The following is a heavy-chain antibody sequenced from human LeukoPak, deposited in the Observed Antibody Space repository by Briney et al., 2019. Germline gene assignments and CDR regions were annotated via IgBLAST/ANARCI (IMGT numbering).Heavy chain of an antibody. D-gene: IGHD2-21*01. Sequence: PSETLSLTCAVYGGSFSGYYWSWICQPPGKGLEWIGEINHSGSTNYNPSLKSRVTISVDTSKNQFSLKLSSVTAADTAVYYCARYSGSSGFDPWGQGTLVTVSS. CDR2: INHSGST. CDR3: ARYSGSSGFDP. V-gene: IGHV4-34*01. J-gene: IGHJ5*02. CDR1: GGSFSGYY.